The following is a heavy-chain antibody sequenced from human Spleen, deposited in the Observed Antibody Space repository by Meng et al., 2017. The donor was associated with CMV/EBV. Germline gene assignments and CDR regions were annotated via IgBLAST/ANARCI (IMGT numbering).Heavy chain of an antibody. CDR3: ARSWSNYFNLNIRELDY. V-gene: IGHV1-18*04. Sequence: ASVKVSCKASGYTFTGYYMHWVRQAPGQGLEWMGWISAYNGNIKNVQKFKGRVTMTTDTSTNTAYMEMRSLSSDDTAVYYCARSWSNYFNLNIRELDYWGQGTLVTVSS. J-gene: IGHJ4*02. CDR2: ISAYNGNI. CDR1: GYTFTGYY. D-gene: IGHD4-11*01.